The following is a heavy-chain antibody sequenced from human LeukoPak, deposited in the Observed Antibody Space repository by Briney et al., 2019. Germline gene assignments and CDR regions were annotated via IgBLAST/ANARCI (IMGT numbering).Heavy chain of an antibody. CDR3: ARRVSSSGWFDP. V-gene: IGHV5-10-1*01. CDR1: GYSFTSYW. Sequence: GESLLISCQGSGYSFTSYWISWVRQMPGKGLEWMGRIDPSDSYTNYSPSFQGHVTISAGKSISTAYLQWSSLKASDTAMYYCARRVSSSGWFDPWGQGTLVTVSS. D-gene: IGHD6-6*01. CDR2: IDPSDSYT. J-gene: IGHJ5*02.